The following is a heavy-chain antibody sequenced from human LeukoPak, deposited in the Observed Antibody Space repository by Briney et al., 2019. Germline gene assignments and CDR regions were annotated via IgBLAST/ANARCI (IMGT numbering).Heavy chain of an antibody. CDR1: GFTLSNYW. D-gene: IGHD1-7*01. CDR2: FTADGSNT. Sequence: GGSLRLSCAASGFTLSNYWMHWVRQAPGKGLVWVSRFTADGSNTAYADSVKGRFTISSDNAKNTLYLQMNRLRAEDTAVYYCVRDGHATTPFDYWGQGTLVTVSS. V-gene: IGHV3-74*01. J-gene: IGHJ4*02. CDR3: VRDGHATTPFDY.